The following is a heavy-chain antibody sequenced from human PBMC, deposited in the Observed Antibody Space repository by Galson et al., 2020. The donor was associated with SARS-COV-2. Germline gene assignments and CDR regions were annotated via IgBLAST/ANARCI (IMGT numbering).Heavy chain of an antibody. CDR1: GFTLSNYW. J-gene: IGHJ5*02. V-gene: IGHV3-74*01. D-gene: IGHD2-15*01. CDR3: ARGLQINWFDA. CDR2: IKSDGSRT. Sequence: TGGSLRLSCAASGFTLSNYWMHWVRQVPGKGPVWISAIKSDGSRTYYADPVKGRLTISRDNAKNTLYLQMSSLRADDTAVYYCARGLQINWFDACGQGTLVTVSS.